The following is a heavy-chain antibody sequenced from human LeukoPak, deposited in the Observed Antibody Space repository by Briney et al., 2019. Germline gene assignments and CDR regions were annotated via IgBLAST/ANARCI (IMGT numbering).Heavy chain of an antibody. V-gene: IGHV4-61*02. J-gene: IGHJ5*02. Sequence: SETLSLTCTVSGGSMSSGSYYWSWIRQPAGKALEWIGRIYTSGSTNYNPSLKSRVTISVDTSKNQFSLKLSAVTAADTAVYYCARAPRRDGYNYELIWFDPWGQGTLVTVSS. CDR3: ARAPRRDGYNYELIWFDP. CDR2: IYTSGST. D-gene: IGHD5-24*01. CDR1: GGSMSSGSYY.